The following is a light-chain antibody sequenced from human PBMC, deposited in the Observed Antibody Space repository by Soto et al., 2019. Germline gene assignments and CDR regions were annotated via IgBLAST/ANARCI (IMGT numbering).Light chain of an antibody. CDR2: TAS. V-gene: IGKV1-39*01. CDR1: QSISTY. Sequence: DLQVTQSRASLSASVGSRVTITCRASQSISTYLNWYQQRPGKPPKLVIQTASTLQSGVPSRCSGSGSATYSTLTTSRLLPEYFADYHCQQTSSAIISFRQGTTLEI. CDR3: QQTSSAIIS. J-gene: IGKJ2*03.